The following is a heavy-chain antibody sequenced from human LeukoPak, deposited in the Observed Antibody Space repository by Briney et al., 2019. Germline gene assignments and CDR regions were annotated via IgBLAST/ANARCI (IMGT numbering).Heavy chain of an antibody. V-gene: IGHV3-9*01. CDR1: GFTFDDYA. Sequence: GRSLRLSCAASGFTFDDYAMHWVRQAPGKGLEWVSGISWNSGSIGYADSVKGRFTIPRDNAKNSLYLQMNSLRAEDTALYYCARFDYWGQGTLVTVSS. J-gene: IGHJ4*02. CDR2: ISWNSGSI. CDR3: ARFDY.